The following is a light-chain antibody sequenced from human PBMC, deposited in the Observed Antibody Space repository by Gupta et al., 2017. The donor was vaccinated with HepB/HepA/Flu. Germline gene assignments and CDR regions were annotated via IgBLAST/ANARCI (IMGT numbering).Light chain of an antibody. CDR3: QSYDSGLSGSV. J-gene: IGLJ3*02. CDR1: RSHIGAGYD. V-gene: IGLV1-40*01. CDR2: GKQ. Sequence: QSVLTQPPSVSGAPGQTITISCTGSRSHIGAGYDVHWYRQLPGMAPNLLIYGKQKRPSGVPDRFSGSKSGTSASLAIPGLQAEDAADYYCQSYDSGLSGSVFGGGTELTVL.